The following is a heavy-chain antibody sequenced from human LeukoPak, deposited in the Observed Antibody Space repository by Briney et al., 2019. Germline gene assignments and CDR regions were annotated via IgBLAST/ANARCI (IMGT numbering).Heavy chain of an antibody. V-gene: IGHV3-7*01. Sequence: GGSVRLLCGACGFRYSRCWMRWVRRARGEGVEGVANIKEDGGEKYYVDSAKGRFTISRDNAKNSLYLQINSLRAEDTAVYYCARGARGSLFWGPRTLVTVSS. CDR3: ARGARGSLF. CDR1: GFRYSRCW. D-gene: IGHD3-10*01. J-gene: IGHJ4*02. CDR2: IKEDGGEK.